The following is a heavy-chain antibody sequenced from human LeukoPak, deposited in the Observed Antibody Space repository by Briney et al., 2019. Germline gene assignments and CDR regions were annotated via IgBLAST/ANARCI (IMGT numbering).Heavy chain of an antibody. D-gene: IGHD3-10*01. Sequence: PSETLSLTCTVSGGXISSYYWSWIRQPPGKGLEWIGHIYYSGSTNYNPSLQSRVTISVDTSKNQFSLKLSSVTAADTAVYYCAGDGYYGSGSIDYWGQGTLVTVSS. J-gene: IGHJ4*02. CDR2: IYYSGST. V-gene: IGHV4-59*01. CDR1: GGXISSYY. CDR3: AGDGYYGSGSIDY.